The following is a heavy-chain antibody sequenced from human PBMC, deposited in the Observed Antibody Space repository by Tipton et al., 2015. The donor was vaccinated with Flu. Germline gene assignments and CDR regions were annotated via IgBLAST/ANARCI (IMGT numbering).Heavy chain of an antibody. J-gene: IGHJ6*02. Sequence: SLRLSCAASGFTFSLYDIHWVRQVTGKSLEWVSAICSAGDTHYSDSVKGRFTITRDNVKNSLYLQMSSLRVGDTAVYYCARGLLPDSNRYNGMDVWAKGPRSPSP. D-gene: IGHD6-13*01. CDR1: GFTFSLYD. CDR3: ARGLLPDSNRYNGMDV. CDR2: ICSAGDT. V-gene: IGHV3-13*01.